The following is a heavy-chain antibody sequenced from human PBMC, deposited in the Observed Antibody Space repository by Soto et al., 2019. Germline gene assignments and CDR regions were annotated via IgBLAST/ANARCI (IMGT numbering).Heavy chain of an antibody. D-gene: IGHD3-22*01. CDR1: GGTFSSFT. J-gene: IGHJ6*02. CDR3: AITYYYDGSGYYLDALDV. V-gene: IGHV1-18*01. CDR2: ITPNNGNT. Sequence: GASVKVSCKASGGTFSSFTISWVRQAPGQGLEWMGWITPNNGNTKYAQNLQGRVIMTTDTYTTTAYMELRSLRSDDTAVYYCAITYYYDGSGYYLDALDVWGQGTTVTVSS.